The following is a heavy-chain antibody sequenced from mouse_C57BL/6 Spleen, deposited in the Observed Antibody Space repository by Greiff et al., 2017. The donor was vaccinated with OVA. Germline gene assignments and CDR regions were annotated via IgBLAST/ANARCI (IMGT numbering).Heavy chain of an antibody. CDR2: ISSGGSYT. Sequence: EVKLVESGGDLVKPGGSLKLSCAASGFTFSSYGMSWVRQTPDKRLEWVATISSGGSYTYYPDSVKGRFTISRDNAKNTLYLQMSSLKSEDTAMYYCTRRGDVGYFDVWGTGTTVTVSS. CDR1: GFTFSSYG. CDR3: TRRGDVGYFDV. J-gene: IGHJ1*03. D-gene: IGHD3-3*01. V-gene: IGHV5-6*02.